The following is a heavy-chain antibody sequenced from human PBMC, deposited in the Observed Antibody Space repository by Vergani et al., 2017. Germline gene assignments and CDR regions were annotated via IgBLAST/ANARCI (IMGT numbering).Heavy chain of an antibody. J-gene: IGHJ4*02. D-gene: IGHD4-17*01. CDR2: IRYDGSDK. CDR3: AKELTTVTIPNYFDY. Sequence: QVPLVESGGGVVQPGGSPRLSCAASGFTFNIYGMHWVRQAPGKGLEWVAFIRYDGSDKYYADSVKGRFTISRDNSMNTLYLQMNSLRADDTGVYYCAKELTTVTIPNYFDYWGQGTLVTVSS. V-gene: IGHV3-30*02. CDR1: GFTFNIYG.